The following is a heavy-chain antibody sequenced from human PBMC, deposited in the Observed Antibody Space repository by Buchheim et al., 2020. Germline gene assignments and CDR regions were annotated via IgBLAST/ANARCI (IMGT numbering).Heavy chain of an antibody. CDR3: ARLADFWSGWVYGMDV. CDR1: GGSFSGYY. J-gene: IGHJ6*02. Sequence: QVQLQQWGAGLLKPSETLSLTCAVYGGSFSGYYWSWIRQPPGKGLEWIGEINHSGGTNYNPSLKSRVTMSVDTSKNQFSLRLSSVTAADTAVYYCARLADFWSGWVYGMDVWGQGTT. D-gene: IGHD3-3*01. V-gene: IGHV4-34*01. CDR2: INHSGGT.